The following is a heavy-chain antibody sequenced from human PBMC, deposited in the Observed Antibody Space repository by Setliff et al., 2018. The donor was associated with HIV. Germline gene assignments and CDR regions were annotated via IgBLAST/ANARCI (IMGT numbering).Heavy chain of an antibody. V-gene: IGHV4-4*09. D-gene: IGHD2-2*01. CDR2: TYTSGST. CDR1: GGSISSYY. CDR3: ARGESTTWDLAEYFQH. Sequence: SETLSLTCTVSGGSISSYYWSWIRQSPGKGLEWIGYTYTSGSTNYNHNPSLKSRITISVDTSKNQFSLKLGFVTAADTAVYYCARGESTTWDLAEYFQHWGHGTLVTVSS. J-gene: IGHJ1*01.